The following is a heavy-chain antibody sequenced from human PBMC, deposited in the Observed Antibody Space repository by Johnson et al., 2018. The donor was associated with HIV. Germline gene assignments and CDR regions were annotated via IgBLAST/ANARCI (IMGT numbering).Heavy chain of an antibody. CDR1: GFTFDDYG. CDR2: INWNGGST. Sequence: VQLMESGGGVVRPGGSLRLSCAASGFTFDDYGMSWVRQVPGKGLEWVSGINWNGGSTGYADSVKGRFTISRDNAKNSLYLQMNSLRAVDTALYYCARDILRMTQWGNAFDMWGQGTMVTVSP. J-gene: IGHJ3*02. CDR3: ARDILRMTQWGNAFDM. V-gene: IGHV3-20*04. D-gene: IGHD3-9*01.